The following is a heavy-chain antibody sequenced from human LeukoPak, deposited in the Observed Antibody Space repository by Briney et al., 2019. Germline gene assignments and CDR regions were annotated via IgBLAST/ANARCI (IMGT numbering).Heavy chain of an antibody. CDR3: ARFNLGYCSSGSCYYYYFDY. D-gene: IGHD2-15*01. CDR1: GFTFSKYG. CDR2: ICHDGSNK. V-gene: IGHV3-33*01. J-gene: IGHJ4*02. Sequence: GESLRLSCAASGFTFSKYGMHWVRQAPGKGLEWVAVICHDGSNKYYADSVKGRFTISRDNSKNTLHLQMNSLRAEDTAVYYCARFNLGYCSSGSCYYYYFDYWGQGTLVTVSS.